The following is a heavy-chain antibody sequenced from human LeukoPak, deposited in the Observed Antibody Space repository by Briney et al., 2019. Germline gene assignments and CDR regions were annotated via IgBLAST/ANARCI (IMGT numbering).Heavy chain of an antibody. Sequence: XEXXGYIYXRGSTYYNPSLKSRVTISVDTSKNQFSLKLNSVTAADTAVYYCARYCSSTSCYHLAYNWFDPWGQGTLVTVSS. CDR3: ARYCSSTSCYHLAYNWFDP. J-gene: IGHJ5*02. CDR2: IYXRGST. D-gene: IGHD2-2*01. V-gene: IGHV4-31*02.